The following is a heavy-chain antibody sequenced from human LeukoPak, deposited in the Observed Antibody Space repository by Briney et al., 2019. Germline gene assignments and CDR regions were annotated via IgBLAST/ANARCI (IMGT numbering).Heavy chain of an antibody. J-gene: IGHJ4*02. CDR2: IYPGDSDT. CDR1: GYSFTSYW. CDR3: ARPGRDGYNSPYYFDY. D-gene: IGHD5-24*01. V-gene: IGHV5-51*01. Sequence: GESLKISCKGSGYSFTSYWIGWVRQMPGKGLEWMGIIYPGDSDTRYSPSFQGQVTISADKSISTAYLQWSSLKASDTAMYHCARPGRDGYNSPYYFDYWGQGTLVTVSS.